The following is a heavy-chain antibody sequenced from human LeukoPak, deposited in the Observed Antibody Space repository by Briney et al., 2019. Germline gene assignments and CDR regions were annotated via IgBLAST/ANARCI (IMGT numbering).Heavy chain of an antibody. CDR3: AKDYYYDSSGYYYGDAFDI. V-gene: IGHV3-11*01. CDR2: ISSSGSTI. CDR1: GFTFSDYY. Sequence: GGSLRLSCAASGFTFSDYYMSWIRQAPGKGLEWVSYISSSGSTIYYADSVKGRFTIPRDNSKNILYLQVNSLRAGDTAVYYCAKDYYYDSSGYYYGDAFDIWGQGTMVTVSS. D-gene: IGHD3-22*01. J-gene: IGHJ3*02.